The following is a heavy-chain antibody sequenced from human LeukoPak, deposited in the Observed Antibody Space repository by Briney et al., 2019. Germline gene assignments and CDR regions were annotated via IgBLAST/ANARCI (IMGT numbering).Heavy chain of an antibody. V-gene: IGHV1-18*01. CDR2: ISAYNGNT. J-gene: IGHJ6*02. D-gene: IGHD3-22*01. Sequence: ASVKVSCKASGYTFTSYGISWVRQAPGQGLGWMGWISAYNGNTYYAQKLQGRVTMTTDTSTSTAYMELRSLRSDDTAVYYCAREHYDSSGYPVYYYYGMDVWGQGTTVTVSS. CDR1: GYTFTSYG. CDR3: AREHYDSSGYPVYYYYGMDV.